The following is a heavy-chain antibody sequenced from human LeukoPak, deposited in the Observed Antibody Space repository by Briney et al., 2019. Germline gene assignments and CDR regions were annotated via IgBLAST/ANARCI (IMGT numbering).Heavy chain of an antibody. J-gene: IGHJ3*02. CDR1: GFTFSSYA. Sequence: GGSLRLSCAASGFTFSSYAMSWVRQAPGKGLEWVSAISGSGGSTYYADSVKGRSTISRDNSKNTLYLQMNSLRAEDTAVYYCARGRRLDYGDYVFLHDAFDIWGQGTMVTVSS. CDR3: ARGRRLDYGDYVFLHDAFDI. V-gene: IGHV3-23*01. CDR2: ISGSGGST. D-gene: IGHD4-17*01.